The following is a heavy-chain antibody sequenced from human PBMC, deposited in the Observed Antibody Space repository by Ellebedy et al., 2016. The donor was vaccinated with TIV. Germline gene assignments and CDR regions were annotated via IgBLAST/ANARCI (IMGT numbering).Heavy chain of an antibody. Sequence: GGSLRLSCAASGFTFSSYWMSWVRQAPGKGPEWVANIKQDGSEKYYVDSVKGRFTISRDNAKNSLYLQMNSLRAEDTAVYYCARDLKVDTAMVSYGMDVWGQGTTVTVSS. J-gene: IGHJ6*02. D-gene: IGHD5-18*01. CDR3: ARDLKVDTAMVSYGMDV. V-gene: IGHV3-7*01. CDR2: IKQDGSEK. CDR1: GFTFSSYW.